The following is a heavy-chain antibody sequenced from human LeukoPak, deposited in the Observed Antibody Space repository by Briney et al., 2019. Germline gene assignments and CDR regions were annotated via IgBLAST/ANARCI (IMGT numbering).Heavy chain of an antibody. J-gene: IGHJ4*02. Sequence: PSETPSLTCTVSGGSISSGDYYWSWIRQPPGKGLEWIGYIYYSGSTYYNPSLKSRVTISVDTSKNQFSLKLSSVTAADTAVYYCATPGYTAMPWALDYWGQGTLVTVSS. V-gene: IGHV4-30-4*01. D-gene: IGHD5-18*01. CDR2: IYYSGST. CDR3: ATPGYTAMPWALDY. CDR1: GGSISSGDYY.